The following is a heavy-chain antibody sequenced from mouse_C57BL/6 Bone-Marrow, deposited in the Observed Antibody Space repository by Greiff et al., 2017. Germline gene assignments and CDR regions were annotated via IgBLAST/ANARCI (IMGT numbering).Heavy chain of an antibody. D-gene: IGHD2-5*01. CDR1: GFTFSSYA. J-gene: IGHJ4*01. Sequence: EVKVVESGEGLVKPGGSLKLSCAASGFTFSSYAMSWVRQTPEKRLEWVAYISSGGDYIYYADTVKGRFTISRDNARNTLYLQMSSLKSEDTAMYYCTREGGYYSNYVGAMDYWGQGTSVTVSS. CDR2: ISSGGDYI. CDR3: TREGGYYSNYVGAMDY. V-gene: IGHV5-9-1*02.